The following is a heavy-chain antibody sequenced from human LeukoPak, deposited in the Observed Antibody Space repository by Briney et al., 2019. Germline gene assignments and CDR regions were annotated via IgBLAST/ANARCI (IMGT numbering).Heavy chain of an antibody. J-gene: IGHJ5*02. CDR3: ARTPRSGPEVPFDP. CDR2: IRDSGAIT. CDR1: GFTFSSYT. Sequence: GGSLRLSCAASGFTFSSYTMNWVRQAPGKGPEWVAPIRDSGAITYYADSVKGRFIVSRDNSQNTLYLQMHGLRAEDTAVYYCARTPRSGPEVPFDPWGQGTLVVVSS. D-gene: IGHD6-19*01. V-gene: IGHV3-23*01.